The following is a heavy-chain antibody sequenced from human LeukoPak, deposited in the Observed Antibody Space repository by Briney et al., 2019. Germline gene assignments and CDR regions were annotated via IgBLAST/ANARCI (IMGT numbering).Heavy chain of an antibody. D-gene: IGHD6-13*01. Sequence: SETLSLTCTVSGGSISSYYWSWIRQPPGKGLEWIGYIYYSGSTNYNPSLKSRVTISVDTSKNQFSLKLSSVTAADTAVHYCARAHSSSWLDWFDPWGQGTLVTVSS. J-gene: IGHJ5*02. V-gene: IGHV4-59*01. CDR2: IYYSGST. CDR1: GGSISSYY. CDR3: ARAHSSSWLDWFDP.